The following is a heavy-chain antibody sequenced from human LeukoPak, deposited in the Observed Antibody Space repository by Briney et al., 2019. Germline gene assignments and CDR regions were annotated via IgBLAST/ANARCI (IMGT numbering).Heavy chain of an antibody. CDR1: GFTFSSYW. CDR3: ARDQGDFWSGYGRDS. CDR2: IKQDGSEK. V-gene: IGHV3-7*01. J-gene: IGHJ4*02. Sequence: GGSLRLSCAASGFTFSSYWMSWVRQAPGKGLEWVANIKQDGSEKYYVDSVKGRFTISRDNAKNSLYLQMNSLRAEDTAVYYCARDQGDFWSGYGRDSWGQGTLVTVSS. D-gene: IGHD3-3*01.